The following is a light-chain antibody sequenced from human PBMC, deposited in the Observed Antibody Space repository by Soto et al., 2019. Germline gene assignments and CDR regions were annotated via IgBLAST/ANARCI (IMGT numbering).Light chain of an antibody. CDR3: AAWDDSLNGWV. CDR1: SSNIGSNT. V-gene: IGLV1-44*01. J-gene: IGLJ3*02. Sequence: QLVLTQPPSASGTPGQRVTISCSGSSSNIGSNTVNWYQQLPGTAPKLLIYSNNQRPSGVPDRFSGSKFGTSASLAISGLQSEDEADYYCAAWDDSLNGWVFGGGTKVTVL. CDR2: SNN.